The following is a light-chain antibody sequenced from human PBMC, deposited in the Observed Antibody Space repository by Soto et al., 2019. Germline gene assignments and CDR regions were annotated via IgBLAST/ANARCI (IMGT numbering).Light chain of an antibody. Sequence: QSALTQPRSVSGSPGQSVAISCTGTSGDVGAYDYVSWYQQHPGKAPKLMIYDVTKRPSGVPDRFSGSKSGNTASLTISGLQPEDESDYYCCSYAGSPYVFGTGTKVTVL. J-gene: IGLJ1*01. CDR2: DVT. V-gene: IGLV2-11*01. CDR1: SGDVGAYDY. CDR3: CSYAGSPYV.